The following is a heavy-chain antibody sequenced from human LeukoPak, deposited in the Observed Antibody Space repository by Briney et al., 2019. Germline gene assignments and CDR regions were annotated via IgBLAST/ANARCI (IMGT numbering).Heavy chain of an antibody. D-gene: IGHD3-22*01. Sequence: SETLSLTCTVSGGSISSSSYYWGWIRQPPGKGLEWIGSIYYSGSTYYNPSLKSRVTISVDTSKNQFSLQLNSVTPEDTAVYYCARAGDYYDSSGVPRGYFDYWGQGTLVTVSS. CDR2: IYYSGST. V-gene: IGHV4-39*01. CDR3: ARAGDYYDSSGVPRGYFDY. CDR1: GGSISSSSYY. J-gene: IGHJ4*02.